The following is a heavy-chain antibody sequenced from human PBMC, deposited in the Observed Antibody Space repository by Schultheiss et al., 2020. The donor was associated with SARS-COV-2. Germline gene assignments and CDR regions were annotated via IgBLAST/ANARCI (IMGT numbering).Heavy chain of an antibody. CDR3: ARVAATLGYYYYGMDV. V-gene: IGHV4-59*02. J-gene: IGHJ6*02. CDR2: IFSSRGA. CDR1: GDSVNIYY. D-gene: IGHD2-15*01. Sequence: SETLSLTCTVSGDSVNIYYWNWIRKPPGKGLEWIGYIFSSRGADYNPSLKSRVFISVDTSKNQFSLKLSSVTAADTAVYYCARVAATLGYYYYGMDVWGQGTTVTVSS.